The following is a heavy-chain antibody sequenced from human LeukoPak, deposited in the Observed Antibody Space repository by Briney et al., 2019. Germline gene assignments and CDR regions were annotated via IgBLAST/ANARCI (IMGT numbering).Heavy chain of an antibody. V-gene: IGHV3-48*03. CDR3: ARDQWLAYYYHGMDV. J-gene: IGHJ6*02. D-gene: IGHD6-19*01. Sequence: GGSLRLSCAASGFTFSSYAMNWVRQTPGKGLEWVSYITNNGTTIYYADSVKGRFTISRDNAENSLYLQMNSLRAEDTAIYYCARDQWLAYYYHGMDVWGQGTTVTVSS. CDR2: ITNNGTTI. CDR1: GFTFSSYA.